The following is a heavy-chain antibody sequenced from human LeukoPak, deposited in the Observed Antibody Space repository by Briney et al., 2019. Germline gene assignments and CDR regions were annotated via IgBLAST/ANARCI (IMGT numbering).Heavy chain of an antibody. Sequence: ASVKVSCKVSGYTLSELSMHWVRQSPGKGLEWMGGFDVAETDTIYAQKFQGRVTMTEDTSTDTAYMELSRLRSDDTAVYYCARGLGGSFDYWGQGTLVTVSS. D-gene: IGHD3-16*01. V-gene: IGHV1-24*01. CDR1: GYTLSELS. CDR2: FDVAETDT. J-gene: IGHJ4*02. CDR3: ARGLGGSFDY.